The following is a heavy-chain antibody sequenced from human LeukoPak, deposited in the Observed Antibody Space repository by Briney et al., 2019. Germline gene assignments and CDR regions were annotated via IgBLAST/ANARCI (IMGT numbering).Heavy chain of an antibody. V-gene: IGHV1-69*06. J-gene: IGHJ5*02. CDR2: IIPIFGTA. CDR1: GGTFSSYA. D-gene: IGHD2-15*01. CDR3: ARGYCSGGSCYSGSDWFDP. Sequence: GASVKVSCKASGGTFSSYAISWVRQAPGQGLEWMGGIIPIFGTANYAQKFQGRVTITADKSTSTAYMELSSLRSEDTAVYYCARGYCSGGSCYSGSDWFDPWGQGTLVTVSS.